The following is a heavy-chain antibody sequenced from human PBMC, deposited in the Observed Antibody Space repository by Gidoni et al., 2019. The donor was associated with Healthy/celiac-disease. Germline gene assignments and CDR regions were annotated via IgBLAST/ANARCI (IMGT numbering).Heavy chain of an antibody. CDR2: ISSSSSYI. Sequence: EVPLVESGGGLVKPGGSLRLSCAPWPFPFLSHSMTWVRQAPGKGLEWVSSISSSSSYIYYADSVKGRFTISRDNAKNSLYLQMNSLRAEDTAVYYCARDEGYYDFWSGYYLYYYGMDVWGQGTTVTVSS. J-gene: IGHJ6*02. CDR3: ARDEGYYDFWSGYYLYYYGMDV. D-gene: IGHD3-3*01. CDR1: PFPFLSHS. V-gene: IGHV3-21*01.